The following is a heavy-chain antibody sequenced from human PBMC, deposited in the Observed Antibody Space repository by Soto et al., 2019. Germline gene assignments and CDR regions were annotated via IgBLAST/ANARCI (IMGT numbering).Heavy chain of an antibody. V-gene: IGHV3-23*01. D-gene: IGHD4-4*01. CDR1: GFTFSSYA. J-gene: IGHJ4*02. CDR2: ISGSGGST. CDR3: AKDSRPRVTHPSDFDY. Sequence: GGSLRLSCAASGFTFSSYAMSWVRQSPGKGLEWVSAISGSGGSTYYADSVKGRFTISRDNSKNTLYLQMNSLRAEDTAVYYCAKDSRPRVTHPSDFDYWGQGTLVTVSS.